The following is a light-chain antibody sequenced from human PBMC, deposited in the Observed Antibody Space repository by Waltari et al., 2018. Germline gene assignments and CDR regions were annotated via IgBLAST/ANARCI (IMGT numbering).Light chain of an antibody. CDR2: DVN. J-gene: IGLJ2*01. Sequence: QSALTQPAPVSGSPGQSITISCTGSSSDVGGDDSVSWYEDHPGQAPKVIIYDVNKRPSGVSDRCSGSKSGNTASLTISGLQAEDEATFYCSSQSTKNGVIFGGGTKVTVL. CDR3: SSQSTKNGVI. CDR1: SSDVGGDDS. V-gene: IGLV2-14*03.